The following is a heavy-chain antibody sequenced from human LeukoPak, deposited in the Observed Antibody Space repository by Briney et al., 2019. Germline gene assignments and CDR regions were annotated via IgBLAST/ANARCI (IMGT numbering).Heavy chain of an antibody. CDR3: ARGADSSSWYKGWFDP. CDR2: IYPSGNT. CDR1: GGSISSYY. D-gene: IGHD6-13*01. V-gene: IGHV4-4*07. J-gene: IGHJ5*02. Sequence: SETLSLTCTVSGGSISSYYWSWIRQPPGKGLEWIGRIYPSGNTNYNPSLKSRVTLSVDTSKTQFYLSLSSVTAADTAVYYCARGADSSSWYKGWFDPWGQGTLVTVSS.